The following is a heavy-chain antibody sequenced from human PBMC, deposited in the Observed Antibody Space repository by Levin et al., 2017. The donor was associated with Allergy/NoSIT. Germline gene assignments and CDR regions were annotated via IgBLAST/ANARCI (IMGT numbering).Heavy chain of an antibody. J-gene: IGHJ6*03. V-gene: IGHV4-34*01. D-gene: IGHD3-10*01. CDR1: GGSFSGYY. CDR3: ARAVTMVQGVIMKYYYYYMDG. CDR2: INHSGST. Sequence: SGGSRRLSCAVYGGSFSGYYWSWIRQPPGKGLEWIGEINHSGSTNYNPSLKSRVTISVDTSKNQFSLKLSSVTAADTAVYYCARAVTMVQGVIMKYYYYYMDGWGKGTTVTVSS.